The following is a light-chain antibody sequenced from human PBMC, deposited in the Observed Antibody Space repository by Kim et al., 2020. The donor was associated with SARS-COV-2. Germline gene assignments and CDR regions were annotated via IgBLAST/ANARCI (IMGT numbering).Light chain of an antibody. J-gene: IGKJ4*01. Sequence: SPQEEGAATSGTDCSIVGSNYSDYYQKTPGAPPRLLIYGASRTATGTHGRISGSSSGTDFTLNISRVPPEDSVVYYCQYYATSLTFGGGTKVDIK. CDR3: QYYATSLT. V-gene: IGKV3-20*01. CDR1: SIVGSNY. CDR2: GAS.